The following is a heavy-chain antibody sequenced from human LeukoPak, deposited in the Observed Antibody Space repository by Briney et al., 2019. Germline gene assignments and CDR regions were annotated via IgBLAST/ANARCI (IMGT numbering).Heavy chain of an antibody. D-gene: IGHD6-19*01. CDR2: VIPVFGTA. V-gene: IGHV1-69*13. CDR3: ATQGIGLAGGYFDS. J-gene: IGHJ4*02. Sequence: SVKVSCTASGGTFSSNSLNWVRQAPGQGLEWVGRVIPVFGTADYAQKFQGRVTITADLSTATAFMELSSLTSDYTAVYYCATQGIGLAGGYFDSWGQGTLVTVSS. CDR1: GGTFSSNS.